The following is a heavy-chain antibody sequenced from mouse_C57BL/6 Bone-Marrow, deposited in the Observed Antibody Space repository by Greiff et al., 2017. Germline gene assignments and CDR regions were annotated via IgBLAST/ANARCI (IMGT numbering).Heavy chain of an antibody. CDR2: ISSGGSYT. Sequence: EVKLVESGGDLVKPGGSLKLSCAASGFTFSSYGMSWVRQTPDKRLEWVATISSGGSYTYYPDSVKGRFTISRDNAKNTLYLQMSSLKSEDTARYYCARPTGFAYWGQGTLVTVSA. CDR3: ARPTGFAY. V-gene: IGHV5-6*01. J-gene: IGHJ3*01. CDR1: GFTFSSYG.